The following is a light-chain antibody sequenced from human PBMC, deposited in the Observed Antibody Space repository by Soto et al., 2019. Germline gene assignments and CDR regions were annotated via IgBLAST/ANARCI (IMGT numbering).Light chain of an antibody. CDR3: QQYDSSPWT. CDR2: GVS. J-gene: IGKJ1*01. Sequence: EMVLTQSPGTLSLSPGERATLSFRASQSVSSNFLAWYHQKPGQAPRLLIYGVSSRATGIPHRFSGSGSGTDFTLTISRLEPEDFAVYYCQQYDSSPWTFGQVTKVEIK. CDR1: QSVSSNF. V-gene: IGKV3-20*01.